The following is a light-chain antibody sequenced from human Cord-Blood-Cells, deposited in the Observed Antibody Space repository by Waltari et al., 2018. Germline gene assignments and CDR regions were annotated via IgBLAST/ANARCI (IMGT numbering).Light chain of an antibody. J-gene: IGKJ3*01. CDR2: AAS. Sequence: DIQMTQSPSSLSASVGDRVTITCRARQGISNYLAWYQPKPGKVPKLLIYAASTLQSGVPSRFSGSGSGTDFTLTISSLQPEDVATYYCQKYNSAPNTFGPGTKVDIK. CDR1: QGISNY. V-gene: IGKV1-27*01. CDR3: QKYNSAPNT.